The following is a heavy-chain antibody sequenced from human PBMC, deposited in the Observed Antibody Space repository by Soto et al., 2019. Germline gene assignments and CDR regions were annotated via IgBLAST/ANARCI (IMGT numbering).Heavy chain of an antibody. Sequence: SETLSLTCTVSGGSISSYYWSWIRQPPGKGLEWIGYIYYSGSTNYNPSLKSRVTISVDTSKNQFSLKLSSVTAADTAVYYCARSPMEDTAMVFFDYWGQGTLVTVSS. CDR2: IYYSGST. CDR3: ARSPMEDTAMVFFDY. J-gene: IGHJ4*02. CDR1: GGSISSYY. V-gene: IGHV4-59*01. D-gene: IGHD5-18*01.